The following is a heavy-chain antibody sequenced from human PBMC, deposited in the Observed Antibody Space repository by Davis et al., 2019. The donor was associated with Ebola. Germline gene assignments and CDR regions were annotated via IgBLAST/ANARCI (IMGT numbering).Heavy chain of an antibody. CDR3: AREGSRNWFDP. Sequence: GGSLRLSCAASGFTFSSYAMSWIRQAPGKGLEWVSYISSSSTYTNYADSVKGRFTISRDNAKNSLYLQMNSLRAEDTAVYHCAREGSRNWFDPWGQGTLVTVSS. CDR2: ISSSSTYT. D-gene: IGHD6-13*01. CDR1: GFTFSSYA. J-gene: IGHJ5*02. V-gene: IGHV3-11*06.